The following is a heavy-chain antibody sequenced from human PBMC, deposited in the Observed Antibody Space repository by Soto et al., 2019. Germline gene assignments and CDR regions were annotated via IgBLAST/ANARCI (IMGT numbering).Heavy chain of an antibody. CDR1: GFTFSSYA. CDR3: AKDRGGEGYCSSTSCLPDF. V-gene: IGHV3-23*01. CDR2: ISGSGGST. J-gene: IGHJ4*02. Sequence: GGSLRLSCAASGFTFSSYAMSWVRRAPGKGLEWVSSISGSGGSTYYADSVKGRFTISRDSSTNTLYLQMNSLRAEDTAVYYCAKDRGGEGYCSSTSCLPDFWGQGTLVTVSS. D-gene: IGHD2-2*01.